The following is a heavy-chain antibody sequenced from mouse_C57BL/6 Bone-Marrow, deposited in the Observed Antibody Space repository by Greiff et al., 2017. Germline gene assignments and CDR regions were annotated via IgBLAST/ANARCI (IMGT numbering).Heavy chain of an antibody. J-gene: IGHJ2*01. CDR2: FHPYNDDT. D-gene: IGHD2-1*01. CDR1: GYTFTTYP. CDR3: ARGGNYGGYYFDY. Sequence: QVQLQQSGAELVKPGASVKMSCKASGYTFTTYPIEWMKQNHGKSLEWIGNFHPYNDDTKYNEKLKGKDTLTVEKSSSTVYLELSLLTSDDSAVYYCARGGNYGGYYFDYWGQGTTLTVSS. V-gene: IGHV1-47*01.